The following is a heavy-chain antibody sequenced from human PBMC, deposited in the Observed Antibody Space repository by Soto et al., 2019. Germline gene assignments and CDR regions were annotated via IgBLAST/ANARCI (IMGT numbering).Heavy chain of an antibody. Sequence: EVQLLESGGGLVQPGGSLRLSCAASGFTFSSYVMSWVRQAPGKGLEWVSGIIGSGGSTYYADSVKGRFTISRDNSKNTLYLQMNSLRAADTAVYYCAHRNYYESRGYYYYFDYWGQGALVTVSS. CDR3: AHRNYYESRGYYYYFDY. J-gene: IGHJ4*02. D-gene: IGHD3-22*01. CDR2: IIGSGGST. V-gene: IGHV3-23*01. CDR1: GFTFSSYV.